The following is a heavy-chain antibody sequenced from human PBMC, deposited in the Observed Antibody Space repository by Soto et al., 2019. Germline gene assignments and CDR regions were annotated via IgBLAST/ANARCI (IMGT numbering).Heavy chain of an antibody. J-gene: IGHJ6*02. CDR1: GYTFTSYY. CDR3: ARDNGYGVTIFGGVIPSEYYYYGMDV. V-gene: IGHV1-46*01. CDR2: INPSGGST. Sequence: GASVKVSCKASGYTFTSYYMHWVRQPPGQGLEWMGIINPSGGSTSYAQKFQGRVTMTRDTSTSTVYMELSSLRSEDTAVYYCARDNGYGVTIFGGVIPSEYYYYGMDVWGQGTTVTVSS. D-gene: IGHD3-3*01.